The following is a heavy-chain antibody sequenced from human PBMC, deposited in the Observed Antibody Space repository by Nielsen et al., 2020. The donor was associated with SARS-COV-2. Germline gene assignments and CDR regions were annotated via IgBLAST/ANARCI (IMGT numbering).Heavy chain of an antibody. CDR2: IYYSGNT. D-gene: IGHD3-10*01. V-gene: IGHV4-59*11. Sequence: SETLSLTCSVSNEITPHYWSWVRQTPGKGLEWIGYIYYSGNTSYSHSLKSRVNISLDKSKNQFSLTLKSVTAADTAVYYCAKFRGLGRSVGAFDVWGPGTKVTVSS. CDR3: AKFRGLGRSVGAFDV. J-gene: IGHJ3*01. CDR1: NEITPHY.